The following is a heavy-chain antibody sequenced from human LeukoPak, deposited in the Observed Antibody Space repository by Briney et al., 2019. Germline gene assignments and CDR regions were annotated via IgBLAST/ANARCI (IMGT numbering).Heavy chain of an antibody. CDR2: ISSRGNNI. CDR3: ASRPGYSYAFDQ. CDR1: GVNISDFY. D-gene: IGHD5-18*01. V-gene: IGHV3-11*01. J-gene: IGHJ4*01. Sequence: GGSLRLSCEGAGVNISDFYMNWIRQAPGKGLEWVSSISSRGNNILYADSVKGRFTISRDNANNSMHLQMSGLRAEDTAVYYCASRPGYSYAFDQWGHGSLVTVSS.